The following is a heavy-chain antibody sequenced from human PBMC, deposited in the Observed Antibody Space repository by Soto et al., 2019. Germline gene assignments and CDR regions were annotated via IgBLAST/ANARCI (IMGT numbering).Heavy chain of an antibody. D-gene: IGHD3-22*01. CDR1: GFTFSSYS. CDR3: ARAVSYYYDSIHAFDI. CDR2: ISSSSTI. J-gene: IGHJ3*02. Sequence: PGGSLRLSGAGSGFTFSSYSMNWVRQAPGKGLEWVSYISSSSTIYYADSVKGRFTISRDSAKNSLYLQMNSLRDEDTAAYYCARAVSYYYDSIHAFDIWRQGTMVTV. V-gene: IGHV3-48*02.